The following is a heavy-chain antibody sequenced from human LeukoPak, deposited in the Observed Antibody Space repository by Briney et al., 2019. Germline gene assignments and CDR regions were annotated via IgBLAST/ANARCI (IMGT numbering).Heavy chain of an antibody. CDR2: NIPIFGTA. J-gene: IGHJ6*03. Sequence: SVEVSCKASGGTFSSYAISWVRQAPGQGLEGMGGNIPIFGTANYAQKFQGRVTITTDESTSTAYMELSSLRSEDTAVYYCASKDKDDFWSGYYKARYYYYMDVWGKGTTVTVSS. CDR1: GGTFSSYA. D-gene: IGHD3-3*01. V-gene: IGHV1-69*05. CDR3: ASKDKDDFWSGYYKARYYYYMDV.